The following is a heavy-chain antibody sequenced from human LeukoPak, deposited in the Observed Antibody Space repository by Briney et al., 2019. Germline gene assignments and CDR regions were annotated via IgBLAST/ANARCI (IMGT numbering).Heavy chain of an antibody. CDR2: IYYSGST. CDR3: ARGRPLYGSGSKPNWFDP. D-gene: IGHD3-10*01. CDR1: GGSISSYY. V-gene: IGHV4-59*01. Sequence: SETLSLTCTVSGGSISSYYWSWIRQPPGKGLEWIGYIYYSGSTNYNPSLKSRVTISVDTSKNQFSLKLSSVTAADTAVYYCARGRPLYGSGSKPNWFDPWGQGTLVTVSS. J-gene: IGHJ5*02.